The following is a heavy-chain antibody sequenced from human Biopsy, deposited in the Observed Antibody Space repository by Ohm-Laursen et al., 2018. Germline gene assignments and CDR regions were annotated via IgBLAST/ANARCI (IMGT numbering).Heavy chain of an antibody. CDR1: GGSISSYY. CDR3: ARAAFGPFDS. V-gene: IGHV4-59*12. D-gene: IGHD3-16*01. J-gene: IGHJ4*02. CDR2: IYYTGST. Sequence: SETLSLTCTVSGGSISSYYWSWIRQPPGKGLEWIGYIYYTGSTNYNPSLKSRVTISVDTSMNHLSLRLTSVTAADTAVYYCARAAFGPFDSWGQGALVTVSS.